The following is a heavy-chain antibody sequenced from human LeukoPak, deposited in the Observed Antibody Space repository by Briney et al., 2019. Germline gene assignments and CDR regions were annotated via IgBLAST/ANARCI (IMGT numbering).Heavy chain of an antibody. J-gene: IGHJ3*02. CDR1: GGSISSYY. CDR3: ARDLVAAAPRNDAFDI. Sequence: PSETLSLTCTVSGGSISSYYWSWIRQPPGKGLEWIGYIYYSGSTNYNPSLKSRVTISVDTSKNQFSLKLSSVTAADTAVYYCARDLVAAAPRNDAFDIWGQGTMVTVSS. D-gene: IGHD6-13*01. CDR2: IYYSGST. V-gene: IGHV4-59*01.